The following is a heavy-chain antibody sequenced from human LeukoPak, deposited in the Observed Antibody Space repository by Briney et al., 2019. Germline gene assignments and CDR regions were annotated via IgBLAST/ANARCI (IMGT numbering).Heavy chain of an antibody. CDR1: GGSISSYY. CDR3: ARDQGMAAAGTFDY. Sequence: SETLSLTCTVSGGSISSYYWSWIRQPAGKGLEWIGRIYTSGSTNYNPSLKSRVTMSVDTSKNQFSLKLSSVTAADTAVYYCARDQGMAAAGTFDYWGQGTLVTVSS. V-gene: IGHV4-4*07. CDR2: IYTSGST. J-gene: IGHJ4*02. D-gene: IGHD6-13*01.